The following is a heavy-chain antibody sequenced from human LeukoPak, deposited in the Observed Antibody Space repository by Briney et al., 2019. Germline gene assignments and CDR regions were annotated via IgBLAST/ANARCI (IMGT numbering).Heavy chain of an antibody. CDR2: ISAYNGNT. V-gene: IGHV1-18*01. D-gene: IGHD6-13*01. CDR1: GYTFTSYG. Sequence: ASVKVSCKASGYTFTSYGISWVRQAPGQGLEWMGWISAYNGNTNYAQKFQGRVTMTRDTSISTAYMELSRLRSDDTAVYYCASSSAAGMSQWGQGTLVTVSS. J-gene: IGHJ4*02. CDR3: ASSSAAGMSQ.